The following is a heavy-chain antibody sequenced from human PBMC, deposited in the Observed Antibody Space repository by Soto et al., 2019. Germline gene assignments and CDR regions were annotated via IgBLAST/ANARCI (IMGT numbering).Heavy chain of an antibody. CDR3: ARGMTPPGAPAWYYFDS. CDR2: FSLSGTT. J-gene: IGHJ4*02. V-gene: IGHV4-4*07. Sequence: SETLSLTCTVSGASITGSSYWSWIRQPAGKGLEWIGRFSLSGTTNYNPSLRSRVTMSADVSKNQFSLRLTSVTAADAALYYCARGMTPPGAPAWYYFDSWGQGTLVTVSS. D-gene: IGHD2-8*02. CDR1: GASITGSSY.